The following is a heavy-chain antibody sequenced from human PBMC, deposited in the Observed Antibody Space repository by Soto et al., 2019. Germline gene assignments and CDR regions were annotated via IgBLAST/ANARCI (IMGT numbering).Heavy chain of an antibody. J-gene: IGHJ6*02. CDR2: IIPIFGTA. CDR1: GGTFSSYA. D-gene: IGHD3-3*01. Sequence: SVKVSCKASGGTFSSYAISWVRQAPGQGLEWMGGIIPIFGTANYAQKFQGRVTITADESTSTAYMELSSMRSEDTAVYYCARGGYDDFWTHHYYGMDVWVQGSTGPGCS. CDR3: ARGGYDDFWTHHYYGMDV. V-gene: IGHV1-69*01.